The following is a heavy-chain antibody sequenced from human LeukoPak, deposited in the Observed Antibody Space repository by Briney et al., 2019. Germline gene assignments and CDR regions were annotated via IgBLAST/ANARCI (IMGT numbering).Heavy chain of an antibody. Sequence: SETLSLTCTVSGSSISSYYWSWIRQPPGKGLEWIGYIYYSGSTNYNPSLKSRVTISVDTSKNQVSLKLSSVTAADTAVYYCARGARYCSGGSCLDYWGQGTLITVSS. CDR2: IYYSGST. CDR3: ARGARYCSGGSCLDY. J-gene: IGHJ4*02. V-gene: IGHV4-59*01. D-gene: IGHD2-15*01. CDR1: GSSISSYY.